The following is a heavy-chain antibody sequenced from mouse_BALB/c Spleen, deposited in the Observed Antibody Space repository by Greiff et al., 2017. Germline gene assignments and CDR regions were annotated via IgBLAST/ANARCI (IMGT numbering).Heavy chain of an antibody. J-gene: IGHJ1*01. V-gene: IGHV1-5*01. CDR1: GYTFTSYW. CDR2: IYPGNSDT. CDR3: TRSPYYGSSYGYFDV. D-gene: IGHD1-1*01. Sequence: EVQLQQSGTVLARPGASVKMSCKASGYTFTSYWMHWVKQRPGQGLEWIGAIYPGNSDTSYNQKFKGKAKLTAVTSTSTAYMELSSLTNEDSAVYYCTRSPYYGSSYGYFDVWGAGTTVTVSS.